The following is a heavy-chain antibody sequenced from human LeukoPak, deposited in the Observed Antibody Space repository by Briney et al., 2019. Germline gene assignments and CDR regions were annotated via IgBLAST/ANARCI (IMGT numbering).Heavy chain of an antibody. CDR1: GYTFTGYY. D-gene: IGHD2-2*01. V-gene: IGHV1-2*04. CDR3: AREYCSSTSCYAVAFDI. Sequence: GSSVKVSCKASGYTFTGYYMHWVRQAPGQGLEWMGWINPNRGGTNYAQKFQGWGTMTRDTSISTAYMELSRLRSDDTAVYYCAREYCSSTSCYAVAFDIWGQGTMVTVSS. J-gene: IGHJ3*02. CDR2: INPNRGGT.